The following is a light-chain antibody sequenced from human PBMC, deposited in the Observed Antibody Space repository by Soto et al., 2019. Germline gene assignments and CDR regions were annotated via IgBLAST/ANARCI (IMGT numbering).Light chain of an antibody. V-gene: IGKV3-15*01. CDR3: LQDINYPWT. CDR2: DTS. J-gene: IGKJ1*01. Sequence: ETVMTQSPATLSVSPGESATLSCRASHSVGSTLAWYQQKPGQAPRLLMYDTSTRATGIPARFSGSGSGTDFTLAISSLQPEDSATYYCLQDINYPWTFGQGTKVDIK. CDR1: HSVGST.